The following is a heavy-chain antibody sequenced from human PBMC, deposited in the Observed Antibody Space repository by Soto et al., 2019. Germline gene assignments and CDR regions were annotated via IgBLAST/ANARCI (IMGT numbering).Heavy chain of an antibody. CDR2: IYYSGST. D-gene: IGHD4-4*01. J-gene: IGHJ6*02. Sequence: PSETLSLTCAVSGYSISSGYYWGWIRQPPGKGLEWIGSIYYSGSTNYNPSLKSRVTISVDTSKNQFSLKLSSVTAADTAVYYCARSRTTVTYYGMDVWGQGTTVTVSS. CDR1: GYSISSGYY. V-gene: IGHV4-38-2*01. CDR3: ARSRTTVTYYGMDV.